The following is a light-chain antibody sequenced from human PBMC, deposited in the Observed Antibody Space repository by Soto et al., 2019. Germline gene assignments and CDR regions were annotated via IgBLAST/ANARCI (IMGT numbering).Light chain of an antibody. CDR3: QQYGSSPPYT. V-gene: IGKV3-20*01. Sequence: EIVLTQSPGILSLPPGERATLSCRASQSVSSSYLAWYQQKPGQAPRLLIYGASNRATGIPGRFSASGSKTNFTLTISRLEPEDFAVYYCQQYGSSPPYTFGQGTKLEIK. CDR2: GAS. CDR1: QSVSSSY. J-gene: IGKJ2*01.